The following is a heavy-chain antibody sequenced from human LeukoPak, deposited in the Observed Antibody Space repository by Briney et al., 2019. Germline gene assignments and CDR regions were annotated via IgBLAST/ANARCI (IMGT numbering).Heavy chain of an antibody. CDR1: GGSISSGGYS. CDR2: IYHSGST. D-gene: IGHD3-10*01. V-gene: IGHV4-30-2*01. Sequence: SETLSLTCAVSGGSISSGGYSWSWIRQPPGKGLEWIGYIYHSGSTYYNPSLKSRVTISVDRSKNQFSLKLSSVTAADTAVYYYARGAGSGSFHFDYWGQGTLVTVSS. CDR3: ARGAGSGSFHFDY. J-gene: IGHJ4*02.